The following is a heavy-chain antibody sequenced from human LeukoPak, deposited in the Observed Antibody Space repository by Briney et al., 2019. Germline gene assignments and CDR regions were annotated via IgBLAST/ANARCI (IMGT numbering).Heavy chain of an antibody. D-gene: IGHD3-22*01. V-gene: IGHV1-2*02. Sequence: ASVKVSCKASGYTFTGYYMHWVRQAPGQGLEWMGWINPNSGGTNYAQKFQGRVTMTRDTSISTAYMELSRLRSDDTAVYYCARGLGDYYDTSDFYYAVAAHWGQGTLVTVSS. J-gene: IGHJ4*02. CDR1: GYTFTGYY. CDR2: INPNSGGT. CDR3: ARGLGDYYDTSDFYYAVAAH.